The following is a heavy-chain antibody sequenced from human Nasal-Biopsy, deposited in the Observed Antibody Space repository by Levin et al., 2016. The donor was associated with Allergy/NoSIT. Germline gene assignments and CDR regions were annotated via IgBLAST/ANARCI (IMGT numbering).Heavy chain of an antibody. CDR3: AREIMGSSGWFLRYGMDV. CDR2: ISANGAAT. D-gene: IGHD6-19*01. Sequence: GESLKISCAASGFTFSTHAVTWVRQAPGKGLEWVSSISANGAATFYADSVKGRFTISRDNSKNTLYLQMNSLRVEDTAIYYCAREIMGSSGWFLRYGMDVWGHGTKVTVSS. V-gene: IGHV3-23*01. J-gene: IGHJ6*02. CDR1: GFTFSTHA.